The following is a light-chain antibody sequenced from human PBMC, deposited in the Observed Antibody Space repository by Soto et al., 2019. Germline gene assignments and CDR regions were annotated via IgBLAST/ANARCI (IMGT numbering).Light chain of an antibody. CDR2: RND. CDR1: SSNIGSKY. V-gene: IGLV1-47*01. CDR3: AAWDDSLSGVV. Sequence: QSVLTQPPSASGTPGQRVTLSCSGSSSNIGSKYVYWYQQLPGTAPKLVIYRNDQRPSGVPDRFSGSKSGTSASLAISGLRSEDEAEYYCAAWDDSLSGVVFGGGTKVTVL. J-gene: IGLJ2*01.